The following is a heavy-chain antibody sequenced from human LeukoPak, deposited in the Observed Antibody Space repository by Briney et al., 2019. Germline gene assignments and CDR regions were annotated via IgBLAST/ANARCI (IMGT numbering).Heavy chain of an antibody. Sequence: GGSLRLSCAASGFTFSSYGMHWVRQAPGKGLEWAAFIRYDGSNKYYADSVKGRFTISRDNSKNTLYLQMNSLRAEDTAVYYCAKDIFQLAPPLDYWGQGTLVTVSS. V-gene: IGHV3-30*02. CDR2: IRYDGSNK. CDR1: GFTFSSYG. CDR3: AKDIFQLAPPLDY. J-gene: IGHJ4*02. D-gene: IGHD2-2*01.